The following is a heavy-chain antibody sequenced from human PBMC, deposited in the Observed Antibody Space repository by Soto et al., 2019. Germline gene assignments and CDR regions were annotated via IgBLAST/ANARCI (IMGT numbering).Heavy chain of an antibody. CDR1: GGSISSYY. Sequence: QVQLQESGPGLVKPSETLSLTCTVSGGSISSYYWSWIRQPPGKGLEWIGYIYYSGSTNYNPSLKSRVTISVDTSKNQFSLKLSSVTAADTAVYYCARQSIDGSGSLDYWGQGTLVTVSS. J-gene: IGHJ4*02. D-gene: IGHD3-10*01. V-gene: IGHV4-59*08. CDR2: IYYSGST. CDR3: ARQSIDGSGSLDY.